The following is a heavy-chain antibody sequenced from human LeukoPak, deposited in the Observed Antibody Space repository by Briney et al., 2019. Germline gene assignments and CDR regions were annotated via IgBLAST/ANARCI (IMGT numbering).Heavy chain of an antibody. CDR3: ATGRYSSGWKPFDY. J-gene: IGHJ4*02. V-gene: IGHV4-39*07. D-gene: IGHD6-19*01. CDR2: IYYSGST. CDR1: GGSISSSSYY. Sequence: SETLSLTCTVSGGSISSSSYYWGWICQPPGKGLEWIGSIYYSGSTYYNPSLKSRVTISVDTSKNQFSLKLSSVTAADTAVYYCATGRYSSGWKPFDYWGQGTLVTVSS.